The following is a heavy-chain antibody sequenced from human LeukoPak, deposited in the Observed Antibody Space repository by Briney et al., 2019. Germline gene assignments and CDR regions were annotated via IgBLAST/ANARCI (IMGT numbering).Heavy chain of an antibody. CDR3: ARDLEQQLFDL. Sequence: GGSLRLSCAASGFTFSRYSMNWVRQAPGKGLEWVSSITISSTYLFYADSVKGRFTISRDNAKNSPYLQMNSLRAEDTAVYYCARDLEQQLFDLWGQGTLVTVSS. CDR2: ITISSTYL. J-gene: IGHJ5*02. V-gene: IGHV3-21*01. CDR1: GFTFSRYS. D-gene: IGHD6-13*01.